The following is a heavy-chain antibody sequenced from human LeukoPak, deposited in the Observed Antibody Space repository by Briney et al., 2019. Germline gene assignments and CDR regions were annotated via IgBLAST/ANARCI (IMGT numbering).Heavy chain of an antibody. J-gene: IGHJ3*02. V-gene: IGHV1-46*01. Sequence: ASVKVSCKASGYTFTSYYMHWVRRAPGQGLEWMGIINPSGGSTSYAQKFQGRVTMTRDTSTSTVYMELSSLRSEDTAAYYCARAWYYDSSKYAFDIWGQGTMVTVSS. CDR3: ARAWYYDSSKYAFDI. CDR1: GYTFTSYY. CDR2: INPSGGST. D-gene: IGHD3-22*01.